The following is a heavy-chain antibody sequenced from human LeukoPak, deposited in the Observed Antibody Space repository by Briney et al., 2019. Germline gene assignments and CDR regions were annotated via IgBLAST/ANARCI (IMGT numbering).Heavy chain of an antibody. CDR2: INHSGST. D-gene: IGHD1-14*01. CDR1: GGSFSGYY. V-gene: IGHV4-34*01. Sequence: SETLSLTCAVYGGSFSGYYWSWIRQPPGKGLEWIGEINHSGSTNYNPSLKSRVTISVDTPKNQFSLKLSSVTAADTAVYYCACTAQTGWFDPWGQGTLVTVSS. J-gene: IGHJ5*02. CDR3: ACTAQTGWFDP.